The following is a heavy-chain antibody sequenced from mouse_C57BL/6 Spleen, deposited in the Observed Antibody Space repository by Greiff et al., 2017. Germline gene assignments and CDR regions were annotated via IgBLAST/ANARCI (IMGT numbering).Heavy chain of an antibody. CDR2: IDPSDSYT. CDR3: ARGGTPPGASFAY. V-gene: IGHV1-50*01. D-gene: IGHD3-3*01. J-gene: IGHJ3*01. Sequence: QVQLQQPGAELVKPGASVKLSCKASGYTFTSYWMQWVKQRPGQGLEWIGEIDPSDSYTNYNQKFKGKATLTVDTSSSTAYMQLSSLTSEDSAVYYCARGGTPPGASFAYWGQGTLVTVSA. CDR1: GYTFTSYW.